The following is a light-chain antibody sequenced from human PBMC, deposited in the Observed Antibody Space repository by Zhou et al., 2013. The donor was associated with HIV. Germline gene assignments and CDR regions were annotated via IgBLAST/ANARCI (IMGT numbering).Light chain of an antibody. CDR3: QQYGGAFT. Sequence: ETVLTQSPGTLSVCRPGERATLSCRASQSVSNNFLAWYQQKPGQAPRLLIYGASSRVTGIPDRFSGSGSGTDFTLTITRLEPEDFALYYCQQYGGAFTFGGGTKVEIK. J-gene: IGKJ4*01. V-gene: IGKV3-20*01. CDR2: GAS. CDR1: QSVSNNF.